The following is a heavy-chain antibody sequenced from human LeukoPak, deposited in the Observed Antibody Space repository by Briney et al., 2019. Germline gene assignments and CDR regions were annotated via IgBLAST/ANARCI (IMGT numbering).Heavy chain of an antibody. Sequence: GGSLRLSCAASGFTFSNYAMSWVRQAPGKGLEWVSSISGSGGSTYYADSVKGRFTIYRDNSKNTLYLQMNSLRAEDTAVYYCAKDSPGGIAVAFFDYWGQGTLVTVSS. CDR3: AKDSPGGIAVAFFDY. CDR2: ISGSGGST. CDR1: GFTFSNYA. J-gene: IGHJ4*02. V-gene: IGHV3-23*01. D-gene: IGHD6-19*01.